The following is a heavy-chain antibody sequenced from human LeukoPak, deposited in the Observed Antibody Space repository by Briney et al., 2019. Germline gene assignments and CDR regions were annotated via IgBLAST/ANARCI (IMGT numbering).Heavy chain of an antibody. CDR2: ISAYNGNT. Sequence: ASVKVSCKASGYTFTSYGISWVRQAPGQGLEWMGWISAYNGNTNYAQKLQGRVTMTTDTSTSTAYMELRSLRSDDTAVYYCARGTVVPAAADLLDYWGQGTLVTVSS. CDR3: ARGTVVPAAADLLDY. J-gene: IGHJ4*02. V-gene: IGHV1-18*01. CDR1: GYTFTSYG. D-gene: IGHD2-2*01.